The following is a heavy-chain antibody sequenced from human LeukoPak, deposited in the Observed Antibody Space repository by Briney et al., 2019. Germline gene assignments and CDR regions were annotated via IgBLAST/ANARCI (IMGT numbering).Heavy chain of an antibody. CDR1: GGSFSGYY. CDR2: IYYSGST. CDR3: ARDYGTGGLNWFDP. Sequence: SETLSLTCAVYGGSFSGYYWSWIRQHPGKGLEWIGYIYYSGSTYYNPSLKSRVTISVDTSKNQFSLKLSSVTAADTAVYYCARDYGTGGLNWFDPWGQGTLVTVSS. J-gene: IGHJ5*02. D-gene: IGHD7-27*01. V-gene: IGHV4-31*11.